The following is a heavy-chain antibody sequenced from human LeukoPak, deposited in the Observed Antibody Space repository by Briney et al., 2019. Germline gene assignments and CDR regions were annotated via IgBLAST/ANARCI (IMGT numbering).Heavy chain of an antibody. D-gene: IGHD3-22*01. Sequence: SETLSLTCAVYGGSFSGYYWSWIRQPPGKGLEWIGEINHSGSTNYNPSLKSRVTISVDTSKNQFSLKLSSVTAADTAVYYCARGRPMIVVVIASHYFDYWGQGTLVTVSS. V-gene: IGHV4-34*01. CDR3: ARGRPMIVVVIASHYFDY. J-gene: IGHJ4*02. CDR1: GGSFSGYY. CDR2: INHSGST.